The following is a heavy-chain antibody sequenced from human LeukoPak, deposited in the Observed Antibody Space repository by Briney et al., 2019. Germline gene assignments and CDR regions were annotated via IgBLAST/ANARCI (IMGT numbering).Heavy chain of an antibody. CDR1: GFTFSSYW. J-gene: IGHJ4*02. Sequence: PGGSLRLSCAASGFTFSSYWMSWVRQAPGKGLEWVANIKQDGSEKYYVDSVKGRFTISRDNAKNSLYLQMNSLRAEDTAVYYCTNSRGQWLRGDFWGQGTLVTVSS. V-gene: IGHV3-7*01. CDR2: IKQDGSEK. CDR3: TNSRGQWLRGDF. D-gene: IGHD6-19*01.